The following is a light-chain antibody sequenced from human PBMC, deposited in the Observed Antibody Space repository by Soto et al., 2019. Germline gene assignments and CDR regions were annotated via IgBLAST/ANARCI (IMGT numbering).Light chain of an antibody. V-gene: IGKV3-15*01. CDR3: QQYNNWPPVT. CDR2: GAS. Sequence: DTVMTQSPAALSVSPGERATLSCRASQSVSSNVAWYQQTPGQAPRLLIYGASTRAAGIPDRFSGSGSGTEFTLTISSLQSEDFAVYYCQQYNNWPPVTFGQGTRLEIK. CDR1: QSVSSN. J-gene: IGKJ5*01.